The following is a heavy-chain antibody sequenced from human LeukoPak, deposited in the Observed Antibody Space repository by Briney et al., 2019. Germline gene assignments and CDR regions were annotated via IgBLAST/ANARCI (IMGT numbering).Heavy chain of an antibody. D-gene: IGHD1-14*01. CDR1: GYTFTSYY. CDR2: INPSGGST. V-gene: IGHV1-46*01. Sequence: ASVKVSCKASGYTFTSYYMHWVRQAPGQGLEWMGIINPSGGSTSYAQKFQGRVTMTRDTPTSTVYMELSSPRSEDTAVYYCARDGLTLRAYFDYWGQGTLVTVSS. J-gene: IGHJ4*02. CDR3: ARDGLTLRAYFDY.